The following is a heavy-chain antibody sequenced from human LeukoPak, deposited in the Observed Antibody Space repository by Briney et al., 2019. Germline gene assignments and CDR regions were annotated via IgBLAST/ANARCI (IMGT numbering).Heavy chain of an antibody. J-gene: IGHJ3*02. CDR1: GFTVSSYY. CDR3: AKERASMGADAFDI. D-gene: IGHD1-26*01. CDR2: ISFDGRIE. Sequence: GGSLRLSCAASGFTVSSYYMSWVRQAPGKGLEWVAIISFDGRIEYYVDSVKGRFTISRDKSKNTLYLQMNSLRPEDTAVYYCAKERASMGADAFDIWGQGTMVTVSS. V-gene: IGHV3-30*18.